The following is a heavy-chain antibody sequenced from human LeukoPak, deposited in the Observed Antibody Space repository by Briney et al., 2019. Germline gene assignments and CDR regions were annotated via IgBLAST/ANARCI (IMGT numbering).Heavy chain of an antibody. J-gene: IGHJ4*02. CDR1: GFTFSDYY. D-gene: IGHD3-3*01. CDR3: ARPLRESGYFYFDY. V-gene: IGHV3-11*04. Sequence: GGSLRLSCAASGFTFSDYYMSWIRQAPGKGLEWVSYISSSGSTIYYADSVKGRFTISRDNAKNSLYLQMNSLRAGDTAVYYCARPLRESGYFYFDYWGQGTLVTVSS. CDR2: ISSSGSTI.